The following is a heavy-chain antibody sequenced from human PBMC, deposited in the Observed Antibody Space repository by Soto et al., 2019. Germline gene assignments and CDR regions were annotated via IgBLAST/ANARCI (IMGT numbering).Heavy chain of an antibody. CDR1: GGTFGSDA. D-gene: IGHD3-16*01. CDR2: IIPIAGST. J-gene: IGHJ6*02. CDR3: ARGGSQGDV. V-gene: IGHV1-69*12. Sequence: QVQLVQSGAEVKKPGSSVKVSCKASGGTFGSDAVTWVRQAPGQGLEWMGGIIPIAGSTVYAPKFQARVTITAAQSTSTAYMELSSLRSEDTATYYCARGGSQGDVWGQGTTVTFSS.